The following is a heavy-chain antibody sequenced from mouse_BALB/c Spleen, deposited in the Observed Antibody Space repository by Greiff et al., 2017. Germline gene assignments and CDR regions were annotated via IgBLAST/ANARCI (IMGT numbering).Heavy chain of an antibody. Sequence: EVMLVESGGGLVQPGGSLRLSCATSGFTFTDYYMSWVRQPPGKALEWLGFIRNKANGYTTEYSASVKGRFTISRDNSQSILYLQMNTLRAEDSATYYCARDIGLADYWGQGTTLTVSS. J-gene: IGHJ2*01. D-gene: IGHD3-3*01. CDR2: IRNKANGYTT. CDR1: GFTFTDYY. V-gene: IGHV7-3*02. CDR3: ARDIGLADY.